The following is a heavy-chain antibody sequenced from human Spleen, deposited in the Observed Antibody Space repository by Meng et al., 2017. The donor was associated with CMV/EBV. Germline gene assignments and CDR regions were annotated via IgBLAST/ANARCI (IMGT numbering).Heavy chain of an antibody. D-gene: IGHD5-24*01. CDR1: GGSVSSGSFY. Sequence: SATLSLTCTVSGGSVSSGSFYWTWIRQPPGRGLEWIGYMYNSGSTYYNPSLKSGVSISRDTSKNQFSLKLSSVTAADTAVYYCARDGRDDNNYDAFDIWGQGTMVTVSS. CDR2: MYNSGST. J-gene: IGHJ3*02. CDR3: ARDGRDDNNYDAFDI. V-gene: IGHV4-61*01.